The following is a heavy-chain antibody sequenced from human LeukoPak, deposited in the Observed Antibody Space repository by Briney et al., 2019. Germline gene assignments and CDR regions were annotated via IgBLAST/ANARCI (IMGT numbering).Heavy chain of an antibody. V-gene: IGHV3-66*02. D-gene: IGHD6-13*01. CDR1: GFTVSSNY. CDR2: IYSCGST. Sequence: GGSLRLSCAASGFTVSSNYMSWVRQAPGKGLEWVSVIYSCGSTYYADSVKGRFTISRDNSKNTLYLQMNSLRAEDTAVYCCAKPTLYGSSWYFFDYWGQGTLVTVSS. J-gene: IGHJ4*02. CDR3: AKPTLYGSSWYFFDY.